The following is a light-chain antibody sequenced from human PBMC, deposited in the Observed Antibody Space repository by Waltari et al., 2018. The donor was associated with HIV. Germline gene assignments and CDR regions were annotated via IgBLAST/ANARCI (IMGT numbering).Light chain of an antibody. Sequence: QAVVTQEPSLTVSPGGTVTLTCGSSTGAVTSGHSPSWFQQRPGQAPRTLVHDTIKKHACTPARFSGSLLGGKAALTLAGAQPEDEAEYYCLLSYGGPRVFGGGTKLTVL. CDR2: DTI. CDR3: LLSYGGPRV. J-gene: IGLJ2*01. CDR1: TGAVTSGHS. V-gene: IGLV7-46*01.